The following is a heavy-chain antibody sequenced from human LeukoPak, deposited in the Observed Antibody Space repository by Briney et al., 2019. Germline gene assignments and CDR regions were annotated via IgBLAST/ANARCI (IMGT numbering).Heavy chain of an antibody. Sequence: GGSLRLSCAASGFTFSSYGMHWVRQAPGKGLEWVAVIWFDGSNKYYADSVKGRFTISRDNAKNSLYLQMNSLRAEDTALYYCAKDMAEDYDSSGLDYWGQGTLVTVSS. CDR2: IWFDGSNK. CDR1: GFTFSSYG. D-gene: IGHD3-22*01. J-gene: IGHJ4*02. CDR3: AKDMAEDYDSSGLDY. V-gene: IGHV3-33*03.